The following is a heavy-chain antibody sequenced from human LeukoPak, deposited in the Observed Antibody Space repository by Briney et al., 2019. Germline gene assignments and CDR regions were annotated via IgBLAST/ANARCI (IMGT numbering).Heavy chain of an antibody. D-gene: IGHD1-26*01. Sequence: GGSPRLSCAASGFTFSSYSVNWVRQAPGKGLECVSYISSSSGNILYADSVKGRFTISRDNAKSSLFLQMNSLRAEDTAVYYCARDEAYSGTYAVTWGQGTLVTVSS. CDR1: GFTFSSYS. V-gene: IGHV3-48*01. J-gene: IGHJ5*02. CDR3: ARDEAYSGTYAVT. CDR2: ISSSSGNI.